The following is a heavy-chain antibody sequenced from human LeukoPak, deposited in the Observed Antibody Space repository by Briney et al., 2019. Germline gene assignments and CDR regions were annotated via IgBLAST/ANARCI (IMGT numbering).Heavy chain of an antibody. CDR1: GYTLTELS. V-gene: IGHV1-24*01. J-gene: IGHJ6*02. CDR2: FDPEDGET. CDR3: ATIHVKDGYNFYYYGMDV. Sequence: ASVNVSCKVSGYTLTELSMHWVRQAPGKGLEWMGGFDPEDGETIYAQKFQGRVTMTEDTSTDTAYMELSSLRSEDTAVYYCATIHVKDGYNFYYYGMDVWGQGTTVTVSS. D-gene: IGHD5-24*01.